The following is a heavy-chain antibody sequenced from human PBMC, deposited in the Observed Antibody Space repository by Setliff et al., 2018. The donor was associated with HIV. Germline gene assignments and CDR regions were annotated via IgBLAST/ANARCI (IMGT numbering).Heavy chain of an antibody. D-gene: IGHD1-7*01. V-gene: IGHV4-59*12. CDR2: IYYRGST. J-gene: IGHJ6*03. CDR3: ARGGDGTKYYYYYMDV. Sequence: SETLSLTCTVSGGSISGYYWSWIRQPPGKGLEWIGYIYYRGSTDYNPSLKSRVTMSVDTSKNQFSLKLSSVTAADTAVYYCARGGDGTKYYYYYMDVWGKGTTVTVSS. CDR1: GGSISGYY.